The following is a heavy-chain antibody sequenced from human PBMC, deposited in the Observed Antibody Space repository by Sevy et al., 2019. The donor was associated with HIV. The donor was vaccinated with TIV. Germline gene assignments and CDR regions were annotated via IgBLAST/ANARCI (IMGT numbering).Heavy chain of an antibody. Sequence: GGSLRLSCAASGFTFSSYGMHWVRQGPGKGLEWVAVIWFDGSNTYYADSVKGRFTISRDIAKNTLHLQRNSLRAEETAVYYCARDLEFYDSGDYGPAFMPDYWGQGTLVTVSS. CDR2: IWFDGSNT. CDR1: GFTFSSYG. D-gene: IGHD4-17*01. J-gene: IGHJ4*02. V-gene: IGHV3-33*01. CDR3: ARDLEFYDSGDYGPAFMPDY.